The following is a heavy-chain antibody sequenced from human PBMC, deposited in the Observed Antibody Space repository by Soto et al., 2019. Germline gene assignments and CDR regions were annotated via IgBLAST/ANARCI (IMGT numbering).Heavy chain of an antibody. Sequence: ASVKVSCKASGYTFTSYYMHWVRQAPGQGLEWMGIINPSGGSTSYAQKFQGRVAMTRDTSTSTAYLDLRSLTSDDTAVYYCARVIQGAEAWFDPWGQGTLVTVSS. D-gene: IGHD1-1*01. CDR1: GYTFTSYY. J-gene: IGHJ5*02. V-gene: IGHV1-46*01. CDR3: ARVIQGAEAWFDP. CDR2: INPSGGST.